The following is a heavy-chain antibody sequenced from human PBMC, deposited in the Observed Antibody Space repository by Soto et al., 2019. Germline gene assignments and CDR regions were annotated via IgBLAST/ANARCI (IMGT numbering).Heavy chain of an antibody. Sequence: AGGSLRLSCAASGFTFSAYSMNWVRQAPGKGLEWVSSISDSSSYIYYADSLKGRFTISRDNAKNSLYLQMNSLRAEDTAVYYCARATRYCSGGSCSYAFDIWGQGTMVT. CDR2: ISDSSSYI. CDR3: ARATRYCSGGSCSYAFDI. V-gene: IGHV3-21*01. CDR1: GFTFSAYS. D-gene: IGHD2-15*01. J-gene: IGHJ3*02.